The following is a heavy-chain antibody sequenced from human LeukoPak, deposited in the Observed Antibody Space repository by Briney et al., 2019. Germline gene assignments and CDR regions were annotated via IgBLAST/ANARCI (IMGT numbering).Heavy chain of an antibody. CDR1: GYTFTSYY. CDR2: INPSGGGT. J-gene: IGHJ6*03. CDR3: AKAYDYVRGYFYYMDV. V-gene: IGHV1-46*01. D-gene: IGHD3-16*01. Sequence: ASVKVSCKASGYTFTSYYMHWVRQAPGQGLEWMGIINPSGGGTRYAQKFQGRVTMTRDMSTSTVYMELSSLRSEDTAVYYCAKAYDYVRGYFYYMDVWGKGTTVTVSS.